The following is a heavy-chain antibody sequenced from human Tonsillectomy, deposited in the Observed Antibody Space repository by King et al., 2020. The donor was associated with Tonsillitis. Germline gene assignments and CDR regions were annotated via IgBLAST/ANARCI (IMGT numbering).Heavy chain of an antibody. CDR3: VKDLRVGVRYFAWSLDC. V-gene: IGHV3-43*01. Sequence: VQLVESGGVVVQPGGSLRLSCAASGFTFHDYTMHWVRQAPGKGLEWVSLITSDGNTTYHTDSVKGRFTISRDNSKNSLFLQMNSLRTEDSALYYCVKDLRVGVRYFAWSLDCWGQRTLVTVSS. CDR1: GFTFHDYT. J-gene: IGHJ4*02. CDR2: ITSDGNTT. D-gene: IGHD3-9*01.